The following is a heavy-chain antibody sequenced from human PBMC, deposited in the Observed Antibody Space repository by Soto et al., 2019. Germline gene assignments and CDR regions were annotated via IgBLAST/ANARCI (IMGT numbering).Heavy chain of an antibody. CDR3: ARDQATPPLYYYYGMDV. Sequence: QVQLVQSGAEVKKPGSSVKVSCKASGGTFSSYAISWVRQAPGQGLEWMGGIIPIFGTANYAQKFQGRVTITADKSTSTAYMELSSLRSEDTAVYYCARDQATPPLYYYYGMDVWGQGTTVTVSS. V-gene: IGHV1-69*06. CDR1: GGTFSSYA. D-gene: IGHD2-15*01. J-gene: IGHJ6*02. CDR2: IIPIFGTA.